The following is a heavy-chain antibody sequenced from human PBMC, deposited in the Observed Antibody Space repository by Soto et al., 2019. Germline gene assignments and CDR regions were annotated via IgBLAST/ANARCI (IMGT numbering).Heavy chain of an antibody. CDR2: IDPSDSYT. D-gene: IGHD2-2*01. CDR1: GYSFTSYL. J-gene: IGHJ6*02. V-gene: IGHV5-10-1*01. Sequence: GESLKISCNGSGYSFTSYLISWVRQMPGKGLEWMGRIDPSDSYTNYSPSFQGHVTISADKSISTAYLQWSSLKASDAAMYYCASTGYCSSTSCYGVYYYGMDVWGQGTTVTVSS. CDR3: ASTGYCSSTSCYGVYYYGMDV.